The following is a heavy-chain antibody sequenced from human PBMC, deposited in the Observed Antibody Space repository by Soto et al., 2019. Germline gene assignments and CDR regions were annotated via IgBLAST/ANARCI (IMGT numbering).Heavy chain of an antibody. Sequence: ASVKVSCAASGYTFSIYAMHWVRQAPGQRLEWMGWINAGNGNTKYSQKFQGRVTITRDTSASTAYMELSSLRSEDTAVYYCAREGLNWNYGTGFGNFDYWGQRTLV. J-gene: IGHJ4*02. CDR2: INAGNGNT. D-gene: IGHD1-7*01. V-gene: IGHV1-3*01. CDR1: GYTFSIYA. CDR3: AREGLNWNYGTGFGNFDY.